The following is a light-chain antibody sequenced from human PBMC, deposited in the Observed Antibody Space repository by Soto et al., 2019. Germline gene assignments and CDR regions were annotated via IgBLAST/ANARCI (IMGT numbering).Light chain of an antibody. CDR1: SGHSSFI. Sequence: QPVLTQSSSASASLGSSVKLTCTLSSGHSSFIIAWHQQQPGKAPRYLMKLEGSGNYNKGSGVPDRFSGSSSGADRYLTISILQFEDEADYYCETWDSDTVVFGGGTQLTVL. CDR3: ETWDSDTVV. CDR2: LEGSGNY. J-gene: IGLJ7*01. V-gene: IGLV4-60*02.